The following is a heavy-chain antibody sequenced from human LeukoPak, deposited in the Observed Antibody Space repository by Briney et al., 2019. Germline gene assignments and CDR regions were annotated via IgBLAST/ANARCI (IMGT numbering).Heavy chain of an antibody. CDR1: GFTFSSYN. J-gene: IGHJ4*02. Sequence: GGSLRLSCAASGFTFSSYNMNWVRQAPGKGLEWLSYITSSNKAIYYADSVKGRFTISRDNAKNSLYLQMNSLRAEDTAVYYCARRKDWCTSSSCHFDYWGQGTLVTVSS. V-gene: IGHV3-48*01. CDR2: ITSSNKAI. CDR3: ARRKDWCTSSSCHFDY. D-gene: IGHD2-2*01.